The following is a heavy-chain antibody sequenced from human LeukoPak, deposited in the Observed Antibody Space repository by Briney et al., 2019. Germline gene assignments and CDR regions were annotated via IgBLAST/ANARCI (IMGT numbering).Heavy chain of an antibody. D-gene: IGHD6-19*01. CDR2: SSAYNGNT. Sequence: PGASVKVSCKTSGYTFSNYGVSWVRQAPGQGLEWMGWSSAYNGNTNYAEKLQGRVTMTTDTSTSTGCMELRSLRSDDTAVYYCARYSSGWPDYWGQGTLVTVSS. J-gene: IGHJ4*02. CDR1: GYTFSNYG. CDR3: ARYSSGWPDY. V-gene: IGHV1-18*01.